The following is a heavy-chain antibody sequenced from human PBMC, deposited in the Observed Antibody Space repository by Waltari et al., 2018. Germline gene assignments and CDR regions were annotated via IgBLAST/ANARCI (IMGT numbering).Heavy chain of an antibody. CDR2: IAYDGSNK. D-gene: IGHD6-19*01. Sequence: QVQVVESGGGVVQPGRSLRLSCAASGFTFSSYGMHWVRQAPGKGLEWVAVIAYDGSNKYYADSVKGRFTISRDNSKNTLYLQMNSLRAEDTAVYYCARRNSIAVAGTDYFDYWGQGTLVTVAS. J-gene: IGHJ4*02. V-gene: IGHV3-30*03. CDR3: ARRNSIAVAGTDYFDY. CDR1: GFTFSSYG.